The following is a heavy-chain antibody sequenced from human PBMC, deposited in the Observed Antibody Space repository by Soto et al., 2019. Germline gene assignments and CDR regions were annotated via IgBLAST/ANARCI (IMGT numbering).Heavy chain of an antibody. CDR2: IIPIFGTA. J-gene: IGHJ6*02. Sequence: QVQLVQSGAEVKKPGSSVKVSCKASGGTFSSYAISWVRQAPGQGLEWMGGIIPIFGTANYAQKFQGRVRITADESTGPAYMELSSLRSEETGVYYGARGAYDVLTGYFRCDCHGMDVWGPGTTVHVSS. D-gene: IGHD3-9*01. CDR1: GGTFSSYA. CDR3: ARGAYDVLTGYFRCDCHGMDV. V-gene: IGHV1-69*12.